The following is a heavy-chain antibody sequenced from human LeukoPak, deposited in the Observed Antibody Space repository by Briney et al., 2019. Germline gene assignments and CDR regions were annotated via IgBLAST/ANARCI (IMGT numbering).Heavy chain of an antibody. J-gene: IGHJ4*02. CDR1: GFTFDDYA. Sequence: GGSLRLSCAASGFTFDDYAMHWVRQAPGKGLEWVSGISWNSGSIVYADSVKGRFTISRDNAKNSLYLQMNSLRAEDTALYYCAKDILREDDYGGNSFDYWGQGTLVTVSS. CDR2: ISWNSGSI. CDR3: AKDILREDDYGGNSFDY. V-gene: IGHV3-9*01. D-gene: IGHD4-23*01.